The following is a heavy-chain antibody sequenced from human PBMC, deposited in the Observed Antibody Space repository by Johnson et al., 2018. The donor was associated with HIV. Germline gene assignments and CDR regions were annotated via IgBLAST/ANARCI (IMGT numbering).Heavy chain of an antibody. J-gene: IGHJ3*02. CDR1: GFTFSGSA. CDR2: IRSKPYSYAT. V-gene: IGHV3-73*02. Sequence: VQLVESGGGLVQPGGSLKLSCAASGFTFSGSAMHWVRQASGKGLEWVGRIRSKPYSYATAYAASVTGRFTISRDNSKNTLYLQMNSLRAEDTAVYYCAREDQDAFDIWGQGTMVTVSS. CDR3: AREDQDAFDI.